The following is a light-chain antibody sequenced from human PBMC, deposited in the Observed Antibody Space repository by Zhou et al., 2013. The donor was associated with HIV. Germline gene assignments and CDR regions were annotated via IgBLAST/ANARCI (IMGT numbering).Light chain of an antibody. CDR1: QGISTY. CDR3: QQYNLYPFT. J-gene: IGKJ3*01. Sequence: IQLTQSPSSLSASVGDRVTITCRASQGISTYLAWYQQKPGRAPKLLIYAASTLHSGVPSRFSGSGSGTEFTLTISSLQPDDFATYYCQQYNLYPFTFGPGTRVDIK. V-gene: IGKV1-9*01. CDR2: AAS.